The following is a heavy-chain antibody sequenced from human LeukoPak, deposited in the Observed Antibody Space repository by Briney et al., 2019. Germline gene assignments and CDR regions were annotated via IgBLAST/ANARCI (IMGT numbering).Heavy chain of an antibody. CDR2: INPNSGGT. D-gene: IGHD6-13*01. J-gene: IGHJ5*02. CDR3: ARDDGGIAAGNWFDP. Sequence: ASVTVSCKASGYTFTGYYMHWVRQAPGQGLEWMGWINPNSGGTNYAQKFQGRVTMTRDTSISTAYMELSRLRSDDTAVYYCARDDGGIAAGNWFDPWGQGTLVTVSS. CDR1: GYTFTGYY. V-gene: IGHV1-2*02.